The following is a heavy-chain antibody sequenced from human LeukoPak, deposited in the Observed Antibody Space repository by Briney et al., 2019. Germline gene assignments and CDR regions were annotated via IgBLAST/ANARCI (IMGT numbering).Heavy chain of an antibody. CDR2: IYTSGST. CDR1: GGSISSYY. D-gene: IGHD3-16*01. Sequence: SETLSLTCTVSGGSISSYYWSWIRQPPGKGLEWIGRIYTSGSTNYNPSLKSRVTISVDTSKNQFSLKLSSVTAADTAVYYCARGDVSYYYMDVWGKGTTVTVSS. V-gene: IGHV4-4*08. CDR3: ARGDVSYYYMDV. J-gene: IGHJ6*03.